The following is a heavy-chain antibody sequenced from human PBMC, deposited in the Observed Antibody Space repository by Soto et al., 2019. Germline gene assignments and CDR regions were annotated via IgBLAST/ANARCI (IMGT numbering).Heavy chain of an antibody. CDR2: ISGYNGDT. J-gene: IGHJ6*02. V-gene: IGHV1-18*01. D-gene: IGHD2-8*01. CDR1: GYTFSRYG. CDR3: AKNGQPPYYYYGMDV. Sequence: GASVKVSCRASGYTFSRYGISWLRQAPGQGLEWMGWISGYNGDTIYAQKVQGRVTMTIDTSTYTAYMELRSLTSDDTAIYYCAKNGQPPYYYYGMDVWGQGTTVTVSS.